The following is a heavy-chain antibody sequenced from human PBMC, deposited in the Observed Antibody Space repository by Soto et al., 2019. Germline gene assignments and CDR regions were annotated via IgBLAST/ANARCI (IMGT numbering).Heavy chain of an antibody. CDR1: GGSFSGYQ. V-gene: IGHV4-34*01. J-gene: IGHJ6*03. CDR3: ARGLILWFGELSRRGGYYYYMGV. CDR2: INDSGNI. Sequence: QVQLQQWGAGLLKPSETLSLTCAVYGGSFSGYQWTWIRQTPGKGLEWIGEINDSGNINYNPSLKSRVTSLVDTAKKQFSRKLSSVTAADTAVYYCARGLILWFGELSRRGGYYYYMGVWGKGTTVTVSS. D-gene: IGHD3-10*01.